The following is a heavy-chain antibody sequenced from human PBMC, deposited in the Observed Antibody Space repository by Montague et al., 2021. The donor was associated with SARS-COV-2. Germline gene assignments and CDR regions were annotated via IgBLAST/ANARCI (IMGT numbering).Heavy chain of an antibody. CDR1: GGSFSGYY. CDR3: ARGSTVTHY. J-gene: IGHJ4*02. V-gene: IGHV4-34*01. Sequence: SETLSLTCAVYGGSFSGYYWSWIRQPPGKGLEWIGEINHSGSTNYNPSLKSRVTISVDTSKNQFSLKLSSVTAADTAVYFCARGSTVTHYWGQGTLVTVSS. CDR2: INHSGST. D-gene: IGHD4-17*01.